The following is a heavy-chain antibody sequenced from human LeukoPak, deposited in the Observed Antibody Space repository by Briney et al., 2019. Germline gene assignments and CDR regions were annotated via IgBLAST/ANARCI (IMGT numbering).Heavy chain of an antibody. CDR3: ARVLRGGCSGGSCYDSDYFDD. V-gene: IGHV3-21*01. D-gene: IGHD2-15*01. CDR2: ISSSSSYI. J-gene: IGHJ4*02. Sequence: GGSLRLSCAASGXTFSSYSMNWVRQAPGKGLEWVSSISSSSSYIYYADSVKGRFTISRDNAKNSLYLQMNSLRAEDTAVYYCARVLRGGCSGGSCYDSDYFDDWGQGILVTVSS. CDR1: GXTFSSYS.